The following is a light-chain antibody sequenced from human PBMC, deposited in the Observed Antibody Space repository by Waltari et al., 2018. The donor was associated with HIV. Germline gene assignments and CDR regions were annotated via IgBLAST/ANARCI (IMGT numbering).Light chain of an antibody. Sequence: SYVLTQPPSVSVAPGQTARITCGGNKIGSKSVHWYQQKTGQAPGLVVYDDSDRPSGIPERFSGSNSGNTATLTISRVEAGDEADYYCQVWDSSSDHVVFGGGTKLTVL. CDR1: KIGSKS. V-gene: IGLV3-21*02. J-gene: IGLJ2*01. CDR3: QVWDSSSDHVV. CDR2: DDS.